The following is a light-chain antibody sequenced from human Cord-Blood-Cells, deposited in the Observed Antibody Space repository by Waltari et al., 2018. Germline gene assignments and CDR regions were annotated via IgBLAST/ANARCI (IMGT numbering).Light chain of an antibody. CDR2: AAS. V-gene: IGKV1-39*01. Sequence: DIQMTQSPSSLSASVGDRVTITCRASQSISSYLNWYQQKPVKAPKLLIYAASSLQSGVPSRFSGSGSGTDFTLTISSLQPEDFATYYCQQSYSTPRDTFGGGTKVEIK. CDR3: QQSYSTPRDT. CDR1: QSISSY. J-gene: IGKJ4*01.